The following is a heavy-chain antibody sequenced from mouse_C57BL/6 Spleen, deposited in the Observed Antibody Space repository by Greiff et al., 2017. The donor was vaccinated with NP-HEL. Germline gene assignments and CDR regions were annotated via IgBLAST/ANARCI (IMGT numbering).Heavy chain of an antibody. V-gene: IGHV1-61*01. CDR1: GYTFTSYW. CDR3: ARSSSGYGYFDY. CDR2: IYPSDSET. J-gene: IGHJ2*01. D-gene: IGHD3-2*02. Sequence: VQLQQPGAELVRPGSSVKLSCKASGYTFTSYWVDWVKQRPGQGLEWIGNIYPSDSETHYNQKFKDTATLTKDKSSSTAYMQLSSLTSEDSAVYYCARSSSGYGYFDYWGQGTTLTVAT.